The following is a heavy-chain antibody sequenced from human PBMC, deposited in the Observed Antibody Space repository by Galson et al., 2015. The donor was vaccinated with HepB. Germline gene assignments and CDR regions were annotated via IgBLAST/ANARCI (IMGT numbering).Heavy chain of an antibody. V-gene: IGHV1-46*01. Sequence: SGYTFTSYYMHWVRQAPGQGLEWMGIINPSGGSTSYAQKFQGRVTMTRDTSTSTVYMELSSLRSEDTAVYYCARSLSYYYDSSGYSVDAFDIWGQGTMVTVSS. D-gene: IGHD3-22*01. CDR2: INPSGGST. CDR1: GYTFTSYY. J-gene: IGHJ3*02. CDR3: ARSLSYYYDSSGYSVDAFDI.